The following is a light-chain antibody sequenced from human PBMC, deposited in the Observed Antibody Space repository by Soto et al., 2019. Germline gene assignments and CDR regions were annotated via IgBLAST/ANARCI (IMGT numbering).Light chain of an antibody. V-gene: IGLV6-57*04. CDR3: QTWGTGIHI. Sequence: NFMLTQPHSVSESPGKTVTISCTRSSGGIATNYVQWYQQRPGSVPITVIYEDNQRPSGVPDRFSGSSSGAERYLTISSLQSEDEADYYCQTWGTGIHIFGGGTKLTVL. CDR1: SGGIATNY. CDR2: EDN. J-gene: IGLJ2*01.